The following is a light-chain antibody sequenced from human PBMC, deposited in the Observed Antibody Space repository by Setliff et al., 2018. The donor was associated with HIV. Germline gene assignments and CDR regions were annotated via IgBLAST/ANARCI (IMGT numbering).Light chain of an antibody. J-gene: IGLJ1*01. Sequence: QSVLTQPPSVSGAPGQRVTISCTGSTSNIGAGYDVHWYQQPPGTAPKVLIYGNTNRPSGVPDRFSGYKSGTSASLAITGLQAEDEADYYCQSYDSSLSGSVFGRGTKGTVL. CDR2: GNT. CDR3: QSYDSSLSGSV. CDR1: TSNIGAGYD. V-gene: IGLV1-40*01.